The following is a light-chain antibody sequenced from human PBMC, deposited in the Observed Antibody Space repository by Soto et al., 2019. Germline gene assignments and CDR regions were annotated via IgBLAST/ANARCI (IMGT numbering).Light chain of an antibody. CDR1: QSVSTN. J-gene: IGKJ3*01. CDR3: QRRSNWPPEFT. Sequence: EIVLTQSPATLSLSPGERATLSCRASQSVSTNLAWYQQKPGQAPRLLIYDASNRATGIPARFSGSGSGTDFTLTISSLEPECFAVYYCQRRSNWPPEFTFGPGTKVEIK. CDR2: DAS. V-gene: IGKV3-11*01.